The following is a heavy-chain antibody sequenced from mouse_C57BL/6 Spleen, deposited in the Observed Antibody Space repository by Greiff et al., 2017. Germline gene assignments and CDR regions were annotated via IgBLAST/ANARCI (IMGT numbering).Heavy chain of an antibody. D-gene: IGHD2-3*01. Sequence: EVKVEESGGGLVQPGGSMKLSCAASGFTFSDAWMDWVRQSPEKGLEWVAEISNKANNHASYYAVSVKGRFTISRDDSKSSVYLQMNSLRAEDTGIYYCTGDDGNFYFDYWGQGTTLTVSS. V-gene: IGHV6-6*01. CDR2: ISNKANNHAS. CDR1: GFTFSDAW. CDR3: TGDDGNFYFDY. J-gene: IGHJ2*01.